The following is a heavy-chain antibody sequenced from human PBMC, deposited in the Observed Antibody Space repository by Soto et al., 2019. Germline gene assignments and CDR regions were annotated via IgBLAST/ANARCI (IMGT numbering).Heavy chain of an antibody. D-gene: IGHD1-1*01. CDR1: GFSLSTPGMG. V-gene: IGHV2-5*01. J-gene: IGHJ4*02. Sequence: SGPTLVNPTQTLTLTCTFSGFSLSTPGMGVGWIRQPPGKALDWLALIYWTDDKRYSPSLKSRFTITKDTSKNQVVLTMTNMDPVDTATYYCARSIGTTGTTLYFDYWGQGTLVTVSS. CDR3: ARSIGTTGTTLYFDY. CDR2: IYWTDDK.